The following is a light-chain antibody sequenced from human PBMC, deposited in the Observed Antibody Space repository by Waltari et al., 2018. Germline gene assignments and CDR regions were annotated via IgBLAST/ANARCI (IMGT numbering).Light chain of an antibody. CDR3: QHYVRLPVT. CDR2: DAS. V-gene: IGKV3-20*01. CDR1: QSVGRS. Sequence: EIVLTQSPGTLSLSPGERDTVSCGASQSVGRSFAWYQQKPVRAPRLLLYDASRRATGIPDRFSGSGFGTDFSLTISRLEPEDFAVYYCQHYVRLPVTFGQGTKVEIK. J-gene: IGKJ1*01.